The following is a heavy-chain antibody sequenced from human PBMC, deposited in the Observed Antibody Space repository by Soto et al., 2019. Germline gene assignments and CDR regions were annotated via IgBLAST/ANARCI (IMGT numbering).Heavy chain of an antibody. CDR3: AKEIGDYYDSSGSWFDP. V-gene: IGHV3-23*01. CDR1: GFTFSSYV. Sequence: EVQLLESGGGLVQPGGSLRLSCAASGFTFSSYVMSWVRQAPGKGLEWVSAISGSCGNTYYADSVKGRFTISRDNSKKTLFLKMNSLRAEDTALYFCAKEIGDYYDSSGSWFDPWGQGTLVNGST. J-gene: IGHJ5*02. CDR2: ISGSCGNT. D-gene: IGHD3-22*01.